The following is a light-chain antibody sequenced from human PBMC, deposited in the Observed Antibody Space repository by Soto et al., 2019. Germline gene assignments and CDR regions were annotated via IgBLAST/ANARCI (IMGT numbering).Light chain of an antibody. J-gene: IGKJ1*01. CDR1: QSVSSK. Sequence: EIVLTQSPGTLSVSPGERATLSCRASQSVSSKLAWYQQKPGQAPRLLFYGASTGATGIPARSSGSGSETEFTLSISSLQSEDFAVYYCQQYNNWPGTFGQGPKV. CDR2: GAS. CDR3: QQYNNWPGT. V-gene: IGKV3-15*01.